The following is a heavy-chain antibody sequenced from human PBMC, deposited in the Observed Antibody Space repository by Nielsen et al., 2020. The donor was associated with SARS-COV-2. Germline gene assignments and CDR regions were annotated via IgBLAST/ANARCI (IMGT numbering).Heavy chain of an antibody. V-gene: IGHV3-7*03. D-gene: IGHD2-15*01. CDR3: ARVRVVVVVAATLGPYYFDY. J-gene: IGHJ4*02. Sequence: RQCPGKGLEWVANIKQDGSEKYYVDSVKGRFTISRDNAKNSLYLQMNSLRAEDTAVYYCARVRVVVVVAATLGPYYFDYWGQGTLVTVSS. CDR2: IKQDGSEK.